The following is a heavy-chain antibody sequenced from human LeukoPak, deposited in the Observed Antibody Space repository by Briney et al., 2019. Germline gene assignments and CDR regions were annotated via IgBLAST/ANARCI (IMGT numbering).Heavy chain of an antibody. D-gene: IGHD3-22*01. V-gene: IGHV5-51*01. CDR3: ARPDFYDSSGYLRGGAFDI. CDR2: IYPGDSDT. Sequence: GESLKISCKGSGYSFTSYWIGWVRQMPGKGLEWMGIIYPGDSDTRYSPSFQGQVTISADRSISTAYLQWSSLKASDTAMYYCARPDFYDSSGYLRGGAFDIWGQGTMVTVSS. J-gene: IGHJ3*02. CDR1: GYSFTSYW.